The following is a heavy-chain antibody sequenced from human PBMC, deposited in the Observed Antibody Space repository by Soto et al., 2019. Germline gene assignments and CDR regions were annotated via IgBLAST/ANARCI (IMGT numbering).Heavy chain of an antibody. V-gene: IGHV3-48*02. CDR2: ISSSSSTI. Sequence: EVQLVESGGGLVQPGGSLRLSCAASGFTFSSYSMNWVRQAPGKGLEWVSYISSSSSTIYYADSVKGRFTISRDNAKNSLYLQMNSLRDEETAVYYCARGEVAINWFGPWGQGTLVTVSS. J-gene: IGHJ5*02. CDR1: GFTFSSYS. CDR3: ARGEVAINWFGP. D-gene: IGHD5-12*01.